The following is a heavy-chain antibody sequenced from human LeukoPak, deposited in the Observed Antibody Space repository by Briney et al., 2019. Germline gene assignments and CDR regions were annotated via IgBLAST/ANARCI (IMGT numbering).Heavy chain of an antibody. CDR3: ARGRYSSRSGGYYFDI. J-gene: IGHJ4*02. D-gene: IGHD2-2*01. Sequence: PGGSLRLSCVVSGFTLSSDWMSWVRQAPGKGLEWVANIKKDGIEKYYVESVKGRFTISRDNAKNSLSLQMNSLRAEDTAVYHCARGRYSSRSGGYYFDIWGQGTLVTVSS. CDR1: GFTLSSDW. CDR2: IKKDGIEK. V-gene: IGHV3-7*01.